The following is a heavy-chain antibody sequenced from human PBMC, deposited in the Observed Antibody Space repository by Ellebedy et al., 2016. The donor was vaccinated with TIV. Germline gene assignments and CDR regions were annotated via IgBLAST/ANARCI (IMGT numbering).Heavy chain of an antibody. D-gene: IGHD4-17*01. J-gene: IGHJ6*02. CDR1: GFTFSSYS. V-gene: IGHV3-21*01. CDR2: ISSSSSYI. CDR3: ARDEPATVNSRADYYYYGMDV. Sequence: GESLKISCAASGFTFSSYSMNWVRQAPGKGLEWVSSISSSSSYIYYAESVKGRFTISRDNAKNSLYLQMNSLRAEDTAVYYCARDEPATVNSRADYYYYGMDVWGQGTTVTVSS.